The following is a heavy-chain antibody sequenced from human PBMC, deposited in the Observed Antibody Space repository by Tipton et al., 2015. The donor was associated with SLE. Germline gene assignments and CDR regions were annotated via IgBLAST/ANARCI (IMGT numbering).Heavy chain of an antibody. CDR1: GGSFSGNY. Sequence: TLSLTCAVYGGSFSGNYWSWIRQPPGKGLEWIGEINHSGSTNYNPSLKSRVTISVDTSKNQLSLKLTSVTAADTAVYYCAAGEMATTPGYWGQGTLVTVSS. CDR2: INHSGST. J-gene: IGHJ4*02. CDR3: AAGEMATTPGY. V-gene: IGHV4-34*01. D-gene: IGHD5-24*01.